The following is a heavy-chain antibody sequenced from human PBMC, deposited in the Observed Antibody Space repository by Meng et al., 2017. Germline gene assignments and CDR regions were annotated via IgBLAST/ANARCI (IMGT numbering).Heavy chain of an antibody. CDR2: INHSGST. J-gene: IGHJ6*02. D-gene: IGHD3-22*01. V-gene: IGHV4-34*01. CDR3: ARAPYYYDSSGYYPYYYYYYGMDV. Sequence: SETLSLTCAVYGGSFSGYYWSWIRQPPGKGLEWIGEINHSGSTNYNPSLKSRVTISVDTSKNQFSLKLSSVTAADTAVYYCARAPYYYDSSGYYPYYYYYYGMDVWGQGTTVTAP. CDR1: GGSFSGYY.